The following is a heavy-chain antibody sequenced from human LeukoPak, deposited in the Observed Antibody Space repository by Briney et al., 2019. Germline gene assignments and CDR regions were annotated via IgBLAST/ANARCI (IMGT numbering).Heavy chain of an antibody. D-gene: IGHD3-22*01. CDR1: GYTFTSYY. V-gene: IGHV1-46*01. J-gene: IGHJ1*01. Sequence: ASVKVSCKASGYTFTSYYMHWVRQAPGQGLEWMGIINPSGGSTSYAQKFQGRVTMTRDTSTSTVYMELSSLRSEDTAVYYCARGEYYDSSGYYYLDTLEYFQHWGQGTLVTVSS. CDR3: ARGEYYDSSGYYYLDTLEYFQH. CDR2: INPSGGST.